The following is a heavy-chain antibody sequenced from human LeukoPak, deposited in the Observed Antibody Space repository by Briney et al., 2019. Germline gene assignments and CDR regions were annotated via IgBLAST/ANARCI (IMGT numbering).Heavy chain of an antibody. CDR2: IYPGDSDT. D-gene: IGHD5-18*01. V-gene: IGHV5-51*01. Sequence: KRGESLKISCQGSGYSFTSYWIGWVRQMPEKGLEWMGIIYPGDSDTRYSPSFQGQVTISADKSISTAYLQWSSLKASDTTMYYCARRSWIQLSSCWDYWGQGTLVTVSS. CDR3: ARRSWIQLSSCWDY. CDR1: GYSFTSYW. J-gene: IGHJ4*02.